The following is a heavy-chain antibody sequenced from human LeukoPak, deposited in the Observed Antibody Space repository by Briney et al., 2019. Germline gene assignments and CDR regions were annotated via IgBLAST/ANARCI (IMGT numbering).Heavy chain of an antibody. CDR1: GFXFSTYT. CDR2: ITSNGGTT. J-gene: IGHJ3*02. D-gene: IGHD2-15*01. V-gene: IGHV3-64D*06. CDR3: VSVGCSGGRCSRGSAFDI. Sequence: PGGSLRLSCSASGFXFSTYTMHWVRQPPGKGLEYVSFITSNGGTTYYADSVKGRFTISRDDSKDTVYLQMSSLRAEDTAVYYCVSVGCSGGRCSRGSAFDIWGQGTMVTVSS.